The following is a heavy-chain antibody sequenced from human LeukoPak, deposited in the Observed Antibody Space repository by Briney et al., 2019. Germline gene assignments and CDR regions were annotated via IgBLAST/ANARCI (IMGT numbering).Heavy chain of an antibody. CDR1: GSAFSRYW. D-gene: IGHD6-19*01. CDR3: ATEIAVAGPYYYGMDV. Sequence: PGGSLRLSCAASGSAFSRYWMHWVRHAPGKGLGWVSRINSDGSSTTYAASVKGRLTISRDNARNTLYLQMNSLRAEDTAVYYCATEIAVAGPYYYGMDVWGQGTTVTVSS. CDR2: INSDGSST. J-gene: IGHJ6*02. V-gene: IGHV3-74*01.